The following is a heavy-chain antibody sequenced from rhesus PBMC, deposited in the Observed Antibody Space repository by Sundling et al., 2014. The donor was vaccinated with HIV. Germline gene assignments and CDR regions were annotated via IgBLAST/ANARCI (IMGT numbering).Heavy chain of an antibody. CDR2: INGNRGST. CDR3: AIVHYDRGYKNAFDF. Sequence: QVQLQESGPGLVKPSETLSLTCTVSGASISGYWWSWIRQPPGKGLEWIGEINGNRGSTNYNPSLKSRVTISRDTSKNQLSLNLSSVTAADTAVYYCAIVHYDRGYKNAFDFWGQGLRVTVSS. D-gene: IGHD3-28*01. J-gene: IGHJ3*01. V-gene: IGHV4-80*01. CDR1: GASISGYW.